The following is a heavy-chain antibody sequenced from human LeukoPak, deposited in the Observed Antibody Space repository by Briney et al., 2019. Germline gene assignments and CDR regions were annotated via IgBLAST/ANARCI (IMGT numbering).Heavy chain of an antibody. CDR1: GVSFSGYY. CDR2: INHSGST. D-gene: IGHD5-18*01. V-gene: IGHV4-34*01. Sequence: SETLSLTCAVYGVSFSGYYWSWIRQPPGKGLEWIGEINHSGSTNYNPSLKSRVTISVDTSKNQFSLKLSSVTAADTAVYYCARADIQLWYFDYWGQGTLVTVSS. CDR3: ARADIQLWYFDY. J-gene: IGHJ4*02.